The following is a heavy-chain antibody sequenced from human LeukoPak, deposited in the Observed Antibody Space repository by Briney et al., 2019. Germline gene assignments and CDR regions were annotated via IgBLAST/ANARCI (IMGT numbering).Heavy chain of an antibody. J-gene: IGHJ3*02. CDR2: IKQDGSEK. Sequence: PGGSLRLSCAASGFTFSSYWMSWVRQAPGKGLEWVANIKQDGSEKYYVDSVKGRFTISRDNAKDSLYLQMNSLRAEDTAVYYCARAGVPAAKGAFDIWGQGTMVTVSS. CDR3: ARAGVPAAKGAFDI. V-gene: IGHV3-7*01. CDR1: GFTFSSYW. D-gene: IGHD2-2*01.